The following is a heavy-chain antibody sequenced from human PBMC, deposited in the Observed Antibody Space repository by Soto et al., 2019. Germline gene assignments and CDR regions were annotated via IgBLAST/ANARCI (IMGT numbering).Heavy chain of an antibody. D-gene: IGHD6-25*01. CDR2: INPNSGGT. CDR1: GYTFTGYY. Sequence: ASVKVSCKASGYTFTGYYMHWVRQAPGQGLEWMGWINPNSGGTNYAQKFQGWVTMTRDTSISTAYMELSRLRSDDTAVYYCARDRSSGAFDYGGQETLVTVSS. CDR3: ARDRSSGAFDY. J-gene: IGHJ4*02. V-gene: IGHV1-2*04.